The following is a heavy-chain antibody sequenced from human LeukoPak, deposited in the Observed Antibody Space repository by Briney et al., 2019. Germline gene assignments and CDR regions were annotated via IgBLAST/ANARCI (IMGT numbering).Heavy chain of an antibody. CDR3: ARSDSSGYYTEYYFDY. J-gene: IGHJ4*02. D-gene: IGHD3-22*01. CDR2: INSDGSST. CDR1: GFTFSSYW. V-gene: IGHV3-74*01. Sequence: GGSLRLSCAASGFTFSSYWMHWVRQAPGKGLVWVSRINSDGSSTSYADSVKGRFTISRDNAKNTLYLQMNSLRAEDTAVYYCARSDSSGYYTEYYFDYWGQGTQVTVSS.